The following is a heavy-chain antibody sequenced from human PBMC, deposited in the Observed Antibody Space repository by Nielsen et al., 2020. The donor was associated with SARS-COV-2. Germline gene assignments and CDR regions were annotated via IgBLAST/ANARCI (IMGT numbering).Heavy chain of an antibody. D-gene: IGHD3-22*01. CDR2: INHSGST. J-gene: IGHJ4*02. Sequence: SETLSLTCTVSGGSIRSYYWSWIRQPPGKGLEWIGEINHSGSTNYNPSLKSRVTISVDTSKNQFSLKLSSVTAADTAVYYCARARSSGYADYWGQGTLVTVSS. CDR1: GGSIRSYY. CDR3: ARARSSGYADY. V-gene: IGHV4-34*01.